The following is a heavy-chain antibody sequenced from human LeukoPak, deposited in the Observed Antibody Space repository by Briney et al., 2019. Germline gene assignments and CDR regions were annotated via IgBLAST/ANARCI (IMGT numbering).Heavy chain of an antibody. CDR3: ARGGASRSSVLGQDY. CDR1: GYTFTSYG. Sequence: ASVKVSCKASGYTFTSYGISWVRQAPGQGLEWMGWISAYNGNTNYAQKLQGRVTMTTDTSTSTAYMELRSLRSDDTAVYYCARGGASRSSVLGQDYWGQGTLVTVSS. D-gene: IGHD6-6*01. J-gene: IGHJ4*02. CDR2: ISAYNGNT. V-gene: IGHV1-18*01.